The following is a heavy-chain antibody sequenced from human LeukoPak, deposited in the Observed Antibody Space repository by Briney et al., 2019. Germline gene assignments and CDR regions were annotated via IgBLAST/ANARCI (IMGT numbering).Heavy chain of an antibody. CDR1: GFTFSSYI. V-gene: IGHV3-48*01. CDR2: ISSSSSTT. J-gene: IGHJ3*02. CDR3: AKTPGPSPVTGSGEAFDI. Sequence: GGSLRLSCAASGFTFSSYIMNWVRQAPGKGLEWVSYISSSSSTTYYADSVKGRFTISRDNSKNTLYLQMNSLRAEDTAVYYCAKTPGPSPVTGSGEAFDIWGQGTMVTVSS. D-gene: IGHD3-16*01.